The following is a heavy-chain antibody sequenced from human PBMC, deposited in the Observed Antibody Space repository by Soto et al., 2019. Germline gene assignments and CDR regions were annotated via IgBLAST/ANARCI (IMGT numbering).Heavy chain of an antibody. V-gene: IGHV5-51*01. J-gene: IGHJ6*02. Sequence: GESLKISCKGFGYSFTSYWVGWVRQMPGKGLEWRGIIYPGDSDTRYSPSFQGQVTISADKSISTAYLQWSSLKASDTAMYYCARRGQTVYYYYGMDVWGQGTTVTVSS. CDR1: GYSFTSYW. CDR2: IYPGDSDT. CDR3: ARRGQTVYYYYGMDV.